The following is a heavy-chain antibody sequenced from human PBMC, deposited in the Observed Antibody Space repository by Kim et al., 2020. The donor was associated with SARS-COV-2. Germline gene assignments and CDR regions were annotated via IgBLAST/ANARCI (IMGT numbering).Heavy chain of an antibody. J-gene: IGHJ4*02. CDR1: GYTFTTYA. D-gene: IGHD6-19*01. V-gene: IGHV7-4-1*02. Sequence: ASVKVSCKASGYTFTTYALNWVRQAPGQGLEWMGWINTNTGNPTFAQDFTGRFVFSLDTSVSTAYLQISGLKAEDTAVYYCVRTYSSGWFDYWGQGTLVTVSS. CDR2: INTNTGNP. CDR3: VRTYSSGWFDY.